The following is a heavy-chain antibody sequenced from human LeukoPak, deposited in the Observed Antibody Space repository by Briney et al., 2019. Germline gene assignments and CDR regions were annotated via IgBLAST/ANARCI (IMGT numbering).Heavy chain of an antibody. CDR1: GGSITSYY. Sequence: SETLSLTCSVFGGSITSYYWHWIRQPPGEGLEWIGYIYYSGSTNYNPSLKSRVTISVDTSRKQFSLKLHSVNAADTAVYYCARDRGRATWFDPWGQGTVVTVSS. V-gene: IGHV4-59*01. D-gene: IGHD3-10*01. CDR3: ARDRGRATWFDP. J-gene: IGHJ5*02. CDR2: IYYSGST.